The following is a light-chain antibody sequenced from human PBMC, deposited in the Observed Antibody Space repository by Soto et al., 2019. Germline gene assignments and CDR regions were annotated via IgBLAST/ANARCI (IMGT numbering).Light chain of an antibody. J-gene: IGKJ4*01. V-gene: IGKV3-20*01. CDR1: QSVPRSY. CDR3: QQYGDSPLT. Sequence: EIVLTQSPGTLSLSPGERATLSCRASQSVPRSYLAWYQQKPGQAPRLLIYGTSSRATGIPDRFSGSGSGTDFTLTISRLEPEDFAVYFCQQYGDSPLTFGGGTKVDI. CDR2: GTS.